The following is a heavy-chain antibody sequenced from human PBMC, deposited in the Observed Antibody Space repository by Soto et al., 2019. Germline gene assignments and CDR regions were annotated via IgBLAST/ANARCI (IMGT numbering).Heavy chain of an antibody. CDR2: ISWNSGSI. D-gene: IGHD2-2*01. CDR1: GFTFDDYA. CDR3: AKDIAPQLRYYFDY. V-gene: IGHV3-9*01. J-gene: IGHJ4*02. Sequence: GGSLRLSCAASGFTFDDYAMHWVRQAPGKGLEWVSGISWNSGSIGYADSVKGRFTISRDNAKNSLYLQMNSLRAEDTALYYCAKDIAPQLRYYFDYWGQGTLVTVSS.